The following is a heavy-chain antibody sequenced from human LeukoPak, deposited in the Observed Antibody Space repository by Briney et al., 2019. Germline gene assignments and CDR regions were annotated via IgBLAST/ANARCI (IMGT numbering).Heavy chain of an antibody. D-gene: IGHD3-10*01. V-gene: IGHV3-30*18. CDR3: AKDLVRGADYYYGVDV. CDR2: ISYDGNKK. J-gene: IGHJ6*02. CDR1: GFTFNIYG. Sequence: GGSLRLSCAASGFTFNIYGMHWVSQTPGKGLEWVAVISYDGNKKYYADSVKGRFTISRDNSKNTLYLQMNSLRAEDTAVYYCAKDLVRGADYYYGVDVWGQGTTVTVSS.